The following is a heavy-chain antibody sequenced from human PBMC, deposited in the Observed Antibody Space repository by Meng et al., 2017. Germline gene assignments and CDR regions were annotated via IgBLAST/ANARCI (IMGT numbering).Heavy chain of an antibody. CDR2: INPNSGGT. D-gene: IGHD3-22*01. CDR1: GYTFTGYY. J-gene: IGHJ4*02. V-gene: IGHV1-2*02. Sequence: ASVKVSCKASGYTFTGYYMHWVRQAPGQGLEWMGWINPNSGGTNYAQKFQGRVTVTRDTSISTAYMELSRLRSDDTAVYYCARDWDSSGYYYWGQVTLVTVSS. CDR3: ARDWDSSGYYY.